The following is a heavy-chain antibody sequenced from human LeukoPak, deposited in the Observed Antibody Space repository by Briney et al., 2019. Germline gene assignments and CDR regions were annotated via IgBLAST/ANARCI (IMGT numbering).Heavy chain of an antibody. V-gene: IGHV1-24*01. CDR2: FDPEDGET. CDR1: GYTLTELS. CDR3: AIDQRGAGLGFRYGSGSYNGLDV. J-gene: IGHJ6*02. Sequence: GASVKLSCKVSGYTLTELSMHWERQTPGKGLERRGGFDPEDGETVYAQKFQGRVTMTEDTYTDTAYMELSSVRSEDTAVYYCAIDQRGAGLGFRYGSGSYNGLDVWGQGTAVTVSS. D-gene: IGHD3-10*01.